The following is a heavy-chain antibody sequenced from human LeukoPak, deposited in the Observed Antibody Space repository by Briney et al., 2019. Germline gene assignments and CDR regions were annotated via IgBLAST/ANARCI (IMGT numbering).Heavy chain of an antibody. J-gene: IGHJ4*02. CDR1: GFTFSDYY. CDR3: ARVPYYLDSSPYRSLTLDY. D-gene: IGHD3-22*01. V-gene: IGHV3-11*04. Sequence: PGGSLRLSCAASGFTFSDYYMSWIRQAPGKGLEWVSYISSSGSTIYYADSVKGRFTISRDNAKNSLYLQMNSLRAEDTAVYYCARVPYYLDSSPYRSLTLDYWGQGTLVTVSS. CDR2: ISSSGSTI.